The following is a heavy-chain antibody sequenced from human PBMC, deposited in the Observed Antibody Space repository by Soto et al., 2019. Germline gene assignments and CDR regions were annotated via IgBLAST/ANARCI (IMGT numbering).Heavy chain of an antibody. J-gene: IGHJ6*02. CDR2: ISSSSSYI. Sequence: PGGSLRLSCAASGFTFSSYSMNWVRQAPGKGLEWVSSISSSSSYIYYADSVKGRFTISRDNAKNSLYLQMNSLRAEDTAVYYCARDKKQQLLLVYYYYGMDVWGQGTKVTVSS. V-gene: IGHV3-21*01. CDR1: GFTFSSYS. D-gene: IGHD6-13*01. CDR3: ARDKKQQLLLVYYYYGMDV.